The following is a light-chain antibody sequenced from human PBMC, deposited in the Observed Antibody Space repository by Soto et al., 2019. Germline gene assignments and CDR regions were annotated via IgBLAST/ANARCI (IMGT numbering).Light chain of an antibody. CDR1: QDISNY. V-gene: IGKV1-33*01. J-gene: IGKJ2*01. CDR2: DAS. Sequence: DIQMTQSPSSLSASVGDRVTITCQTSQDISNYLNWYQHKPGKAPKFLIYDASNLETGVPSRFSGSGSGTDFTFTISRLQPEDIATYYCQHYDNLLYTFGQGTKLEIK. CDR3: QHYDNLLYT.